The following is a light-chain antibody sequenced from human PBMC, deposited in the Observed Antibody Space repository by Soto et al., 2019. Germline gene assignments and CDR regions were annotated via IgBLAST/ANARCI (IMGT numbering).Light chain of an antibody. V-gene: IGKV3-15*01. CDR3: QQYHTLPIT. J-gene: IGKJ4*01. Sequence: EIFLTQSPGTLSLSPGEGTTLSCRASESVASLAWYRQKPGQAPRLLIYGASTGATGIPARFSGSGSGTEFTLTISSLQSVDCAIYYCQQYHTLPITFGVGTKLDI. CDR1: ESVAS. CDR2: GAS.